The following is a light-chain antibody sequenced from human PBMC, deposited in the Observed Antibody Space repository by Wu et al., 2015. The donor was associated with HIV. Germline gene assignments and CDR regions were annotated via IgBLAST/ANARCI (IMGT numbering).Light chain of an antibody. Sequence: EIILTQSPDTVSLSPGERVTLSCRASQTISSTYLAWYQQKPGQAPRLLIFAASSRAIGIPDRFSGSGSGTDFTLTISRLEPEDVAVFYCQQYGTSPWTFGQGTKVEIQ. CDR2: AAS. J-gene: IGKJ1*01. V-gene: IGKV3-20*01. CDR1: QTISSTY. CDR3: QQYGTSPWT.